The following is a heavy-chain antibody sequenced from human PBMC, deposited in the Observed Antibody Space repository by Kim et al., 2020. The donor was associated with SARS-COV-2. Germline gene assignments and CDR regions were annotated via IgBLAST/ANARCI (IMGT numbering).Heavy chain of an antibody. CDR1: GGSISSGSYY. Sequence: SETLSLTCTVSGGSISSGSYYWSWIRQPAGKGLEWIGRIYTSGSTNYNPSLKSRVTISVDTSKNQFSLKLSSVTAADTAVYYCARDPRSGEGLGPSDAFDLWGRGTLVTVSS. CDR2: IYTSGST. V-gene: IGHV4-61*02. D-gene: IGHD6-25*01. J-gene: IGHJ3*01. CDR3: ARDPRSGEGLGPSDAFDL.